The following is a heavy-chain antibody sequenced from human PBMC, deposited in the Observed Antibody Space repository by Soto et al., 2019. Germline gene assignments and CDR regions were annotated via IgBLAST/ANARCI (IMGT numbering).Heavy chain of an antibody. J-gene: IGHJ5*02. D-gene: IGHD6-13*01. Sequence: GGSLRLSCAASGFTFSSYWMSWVRQAPGKGLEWVANIKQDGSEKYYVDSVKGRFTISRGNAKNSLYLQMNSLRAEDTAVYYCARDLFRASSSWYNWFDPWGQGTLVTVSS. CDR2: IKQDGSEK. CDR1: GFTFSSYW. V-gene: IGHV3-7*01. CDR3: ARDLFRASSSWYNWFDP.